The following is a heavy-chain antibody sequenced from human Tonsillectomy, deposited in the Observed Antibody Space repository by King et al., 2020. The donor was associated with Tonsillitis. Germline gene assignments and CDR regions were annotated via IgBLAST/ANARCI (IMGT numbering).Heavy chain of an antibody. D-gene: IGHD4-17*01. J-gene: IGHJ6*02. CDR1: GGSFSGYY. CDR2: INDSGNT. V-gene: IGHV4-34*01. Sequence: VQLQQWGAGLLKPSETLSLTCAVFGGSFSGYYWSWVRQSPGKGLEWIGEINDSGNTNYNPSLKSRVTLSVDSSKKEFSLKMTSVTAADTAVYYCAITFGYGAYAYYYALDVWGQGTTVTVSS. CDR3: AITFGYGAYAYYYALDV.